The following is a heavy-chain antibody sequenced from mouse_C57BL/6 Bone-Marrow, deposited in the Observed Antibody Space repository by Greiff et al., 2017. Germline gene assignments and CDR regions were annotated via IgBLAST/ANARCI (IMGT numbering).Heavy chain of an antibody. Sequence: QVQLQQPGAELVRPGSSVKLSCKASGYTFTSYWMHWVKQRPIQGLEWIGNIDPSDSETHYNQKFKDKATLTVDKSSSTAYMQLSSLTSEDSAVYYCARGLQRGYYAMDYWGQGTSVTVSS. CDR2: IDPSDSET. CDR3: ARGLQRGYYAMDY. D-gene: IGHD2-2*01. V-gene: IGHV1-52*01. J-gene: IGHJ4*01. CDR1: GYTFTSYW.